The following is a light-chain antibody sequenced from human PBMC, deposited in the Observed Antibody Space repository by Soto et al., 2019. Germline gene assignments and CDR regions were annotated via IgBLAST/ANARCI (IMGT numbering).Light chain of an antibody. CDR2: GAS. V-gene: IGKV3-15*01. CDR3: QQYNNWPPGT. Sequence: EIVMTQSPATLSVSPGVRATLSCRASQSVSSNLAWYQQKPGQAPRLLIYGASTRATGIPARFSGSGSGTEFTLTISGLQSEDFAVYYCQQYNNWPPGTFGQGTKLEIK. CDR1: QSVSSN. J-gene: IGKJ2*01.